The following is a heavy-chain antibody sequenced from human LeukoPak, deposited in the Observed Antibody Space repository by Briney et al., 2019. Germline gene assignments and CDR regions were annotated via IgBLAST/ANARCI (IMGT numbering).Heavy chain of an antibody. CDR2: ISYDGSEK. CDR1: GFTFSTYA. V-gene: IGHV3-30*04. D-gene: IGHD4-11*01. J-gene: IGHJ4*02. Sequence: GRSLRLSCAASGFTFSTYAMHWVRQALGGELVWVAFISYDGSEKYYPDYVKGRFTISRDNSKNTLYLQINSLISEDTAVYYCASELRDRNYDFEYWGQGTLLTVSS. CDR3: ASELRDRNYDFEY.